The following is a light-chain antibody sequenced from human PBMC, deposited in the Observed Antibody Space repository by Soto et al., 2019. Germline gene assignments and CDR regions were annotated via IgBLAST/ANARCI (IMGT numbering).Light chain of an antibody. Sequence: DIVMTQSPDSLAVSLGERASINCKSSQSVLSSSNNKNYLAWYQQKPRQPPKLLIYWASTRESGVPDRFSGSGSGTDFTLSISSLQAEDVAVYYCLQYSSSPRTFGQGTKVEIK. V-gene: IGKV4-1*01. J-gene: IGKJ1*01. CDR3: LQYSSSPRT. CDR1: QSVLSSSNNKNY. CDR2: WAS.